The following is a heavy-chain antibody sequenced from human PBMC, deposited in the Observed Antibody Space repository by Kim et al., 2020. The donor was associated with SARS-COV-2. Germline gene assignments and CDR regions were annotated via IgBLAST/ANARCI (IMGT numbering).Heavy chain of an antibody. CDR1: GYTLTELS. CDR3: ATDFAASGGTPPSY. V-gene: IGHV1-24*01. J-gene: IGHJ4*02. D-gene: IGHD3-10*01. Sequence: ASVKVSCKVSGYTLTELSMHWVRQAPGKGLEWMGGFDPEDVKTIYAQKFQGRVTMTEDTSTDTAYMEVSSLRSEDTAVYYCATDFAASGGTPPSYWGQGTLVTVSS. CDR2: FDPEDVKT.